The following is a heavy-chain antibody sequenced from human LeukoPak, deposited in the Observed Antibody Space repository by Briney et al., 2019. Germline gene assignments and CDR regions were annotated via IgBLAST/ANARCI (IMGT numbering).Heavy chain of an antibody. Sequence: SETLSLTCTVSGGSISSGSYYWSWIRQPAGKGLEWIGRIYTSGSTNYNPSLKSRVTISVDTSKNQFSLKLSSVTAADTAVYYCARVSNYDILTGYRANYYYYYMDVWGKGTTVTISS. CDR2: IYTSGST. D-gene: IGHD3-9*01. CDR3: ARVSNYDILTGYRANYYYYYMDV. V-gene: IGHV4-61*02. CDR1: GGSISSGSYY. J-gene: IGHJ6*03.